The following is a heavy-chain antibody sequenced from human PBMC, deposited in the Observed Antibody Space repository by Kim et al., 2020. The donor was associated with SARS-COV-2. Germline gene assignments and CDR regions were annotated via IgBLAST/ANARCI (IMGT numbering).Heavy chain of an antibody. CDR1: GFTFSSYS. J-gene: IGHJ4*02. CDR3: ARGDMVRGVIITSRLGY. V-gene: IGHV3-48*02. Sequence: GGSLRLSCAASGFTFSSYSMNWVRQAPGKGLEWVSYISSSSSTIYYADSVKGRFTISRDNAKNSLYLQMNSLRDEDTAVYYCARGDMVRGVIITSRLGYWGQGTLVTVSS. D-gene: IGHD3-10*01. CDR2: ISSSSSTI.